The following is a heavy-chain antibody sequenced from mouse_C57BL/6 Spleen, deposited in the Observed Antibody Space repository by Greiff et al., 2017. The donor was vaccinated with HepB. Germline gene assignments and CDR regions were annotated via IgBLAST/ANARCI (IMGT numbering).Heavy chain of an antibody. J-gene: IGHJ2*01. V-gene: IGHV1-55*01. Sequence: QVQLQQPGAELVKPGASVKMSCKASGYTFTSYWITWVKQRPGQGLEWIGDIYPGSGSTNYNEKFKSKATLTVDTSSSTAYMQLSSLTSEDSAVYYCARRVITKKVFDDWGQGTTLTVSS. CDR3: ARRVITKKVFDD. CDR2: IYPGSGST. CDR1: GYTFTSYW. D-gene: IGHD2-4*01.